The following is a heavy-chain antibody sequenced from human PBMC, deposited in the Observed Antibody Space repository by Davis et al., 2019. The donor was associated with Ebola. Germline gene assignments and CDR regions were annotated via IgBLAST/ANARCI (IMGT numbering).Heavy chain of an antibody. CDR3: ARGHNFGFEF. V-gene: IGHV1-2*05. D-gene: IGHD1-1*01. J-gene: IGHJ4*02. CDR2: VVTNSGGT. Sequence: ASVKVSCKASGYTFTAYNLHWVRQVPGHGLEWMGRVVTNSGGTNYAQKFQGRVTMTRDTSISTAYMELSRLTSDDTVVYYCARGHNFGFEFWGQGALVTVSS. CDR1: GYTFTAYN.